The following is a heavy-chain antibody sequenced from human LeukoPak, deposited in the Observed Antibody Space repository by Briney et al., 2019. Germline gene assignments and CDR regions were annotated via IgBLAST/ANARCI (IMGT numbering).Heavy chain of an antibody. J-gene: IGHJ3*02. CDR2: IYDSGNT. D-gene: IGHD5-12*01. CDR3: ARAGERGYNGYDDAFDI. Sequence: SETLSLTCVISGGSISSDFWSWIRQPPGKGLEWIGYIYDSGNTNYNPSLKSRVTISIDTSKNQFSLKLSSVTAADTAIYYCARAGERGYNGYDDAFDIWGQGTMVTVSS. CDR1: GGSISSDF. V-gene: IGHV4-59*01.